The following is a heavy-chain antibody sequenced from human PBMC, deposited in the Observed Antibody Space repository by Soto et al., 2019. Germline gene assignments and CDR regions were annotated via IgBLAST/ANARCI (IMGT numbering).Heavy chain of an antibody. Sequence: SVKVSCKASGGTFSSYAISWVRQAPGQGLEWMGGIIPIFGTANYAQKFQGRVTITRDTSASTAYMELSSLRSEDTAVYYCARELKRITIFGVVISKNYYYYYGMDVWGQGTTVTVSS. CDR3: ARELKRITIFGVVISKNYYYYYGMDV. J-gene: IGHJ6*02. CDR2: IIPIFGTA. CDR1: GGTFSSYA. V-gene: IGHV1-69*05. D-gene: IGHD3-3*01.